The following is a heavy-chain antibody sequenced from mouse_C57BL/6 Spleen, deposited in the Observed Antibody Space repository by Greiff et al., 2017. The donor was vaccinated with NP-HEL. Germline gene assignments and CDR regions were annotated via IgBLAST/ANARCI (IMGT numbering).Heavy chain of an antibody. V-gene: IGHV1-72*01. D-gene: IGHD1-1*01. Sequence: QVQLQQPGAELVKPGASVKLSCKASGYTFTSYWIHWVKQRPGRGLEWIGRIDPNSGGTKYNEKFKSKATLTVDKPSSTAYMQLSSLTSEDSAVYYCARDHYGSSLFAYWGQGTLVTVSA. CDR2: IDPNSGGT. J-gene: IGHJ3*01. CDR3: ARDHYGSSLFAY. CDR1: GYTFTSYW.